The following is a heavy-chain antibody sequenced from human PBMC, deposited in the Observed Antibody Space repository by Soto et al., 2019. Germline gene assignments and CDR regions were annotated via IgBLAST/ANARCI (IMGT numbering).Heavy chain of an antibody. CDR1: GYSFTSYW. Sequence: GESLKISCKGSGYSFTSYWIGWVRQMPGKGLEWMGIIYPGDSDTSYSPSFQGQVTISADKSISTAYLQWSSLKASDTAIYYCARQAKYSSSWYFPFDYWGQGTLVTVSS. CDR3: ARQAKYSSSWYFPFDY. V-gene: IGHV5-51*01. CDR2: IYPGDSDT. D-gene: IGHD6-13*01. J-gene: IGHJ4*02.